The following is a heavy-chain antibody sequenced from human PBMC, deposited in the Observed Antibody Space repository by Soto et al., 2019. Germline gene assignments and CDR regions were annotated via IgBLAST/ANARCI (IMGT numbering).Heavy chain of an antibody. J-gene: IGHJ5*02. CDR1: GFTFSSFS. V-gene: IGHV3-23*01. CDR3: AKETQDWNYVRWFDP. D-gene: IGHD1-7*01. CDR2: IKSSGINT. Sequence: GGSLRLSCAASGFTFSSFSMSWVRQAPGKGLEWVSGIKSSGINTYYADSVKGRFTISRDNSKNTVYLQMNSLRAGDTAVYYCAKETQDWNYVRWFDPWGHGTLVTVSS.